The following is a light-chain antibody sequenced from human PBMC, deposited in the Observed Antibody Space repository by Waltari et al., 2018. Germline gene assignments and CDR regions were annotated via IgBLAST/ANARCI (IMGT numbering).Light chain of an antibody. J-gene: IGKJ4*01. V-gene: IGKV3-11*01. Sequence: EIVLTPSPPILSLSPGERASPSCRASKSVTNYLAWYQQKPGQAPRLLIYDTSNRATGIPARFSGSGFGTDFTLTISSLEPEDFAVYYCQQRRDWPLTFGGGTKVEIK. CDR2: DTS. CDR3: QQRRDWPLT. CDR1: KSVTNY.